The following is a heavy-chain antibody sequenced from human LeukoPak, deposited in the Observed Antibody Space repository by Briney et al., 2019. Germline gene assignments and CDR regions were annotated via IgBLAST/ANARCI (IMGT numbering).Heavy chain of an antibody. CDR1: GLPFSDYY. J-gene: IGHJ3*02. CDR2: ISSSGSTI. CDR3: ARGGASSDI. V-gene: IGHV3-11*01. Sequence: GGTLRLLCAASGLPFSDYYMSCIRQASGKGLEWVSYISSSGSTIYYADSVKRRFTISRDNAKNSLYLQMNSLRAEDTAVYYCARGGASSDIRGQGTMVTVSS. D-gene: IGHD1-26*01.